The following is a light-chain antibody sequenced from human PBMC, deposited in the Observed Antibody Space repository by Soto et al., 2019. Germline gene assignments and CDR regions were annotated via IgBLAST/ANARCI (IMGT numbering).Light chain of an antibody. V-gene: IGLV2-14*01. CDR1: SSDVGAYNS. J-gene: IGLJ1*01. CDR3: SSYTTSVTYV. CDR2: DVS. Sequence: QSALTQPASVSGSPGQSITISCTGTSSDVGAYNSVSWYQQHPGKAPKLIIYDVSTRPSGISDRFSGSKSGNTASLTSSGLQAEDEYDYYCSSYTTSVTYVFGTGTKLTVL.